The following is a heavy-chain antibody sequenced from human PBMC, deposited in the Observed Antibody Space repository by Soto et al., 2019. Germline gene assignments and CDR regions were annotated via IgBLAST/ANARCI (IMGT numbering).Heavy chain of an antibody. CDR1: GGTFSTYI. CDR3: ARDRITTRGDAFDL. V-gene: IGHV1-69*08. J-gene: IGHJ3*01. Sequence: QVQLVQSGAEVRKPGSSVTVSCKAPGGTFSTYIISWVRQAPGQWLEWIGRIIPIPDITDYAQKFQGRVTVTADRSTSTAYMELTSLKSEDTAVYYCARDRITTRGDAFDLWGQGTMVTVSS. D-gene: IGHD3-3*01. CDR2: IIPIPDIT.